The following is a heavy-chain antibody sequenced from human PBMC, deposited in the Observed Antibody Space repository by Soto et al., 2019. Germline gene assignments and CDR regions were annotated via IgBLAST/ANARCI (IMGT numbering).Heavy chain of an antibody. D-gene: IGHD2-2*01. CDR2: SIPISGTA. V-gene: IGHV1-69*01. CDR3: ARTAGNCTRLEIDYYYYYGMDV. J-gene: IGHJ6*02. Sequence: QVQLVQSGAEVKKPGSSVKVSCKASGGTFSSYAISWVRQAPGQGLEWMGGSIPISGTANYAQKFQGRVTLTADESTSTAYMELSSPRSVDTARYYCARTAGNCTRLEIDYYYYYGMDVWGQGTTVTVSS. CDR1: GGTFSSYA.